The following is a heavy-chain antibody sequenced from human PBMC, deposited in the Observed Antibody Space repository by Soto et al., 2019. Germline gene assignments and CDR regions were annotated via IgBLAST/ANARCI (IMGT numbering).Heavy chain of an antibody. CDR2: ILPISGAA. Sequence: QVQLVQSGAEVKKPGSSVKVSCKLFGVTFSNYRISWVRQAPGQGLEWMGGILPISGAANYAQKFQGRVTITADESTRTAYMERSSLGSEDTAVYYCARGGGKYYGSGNYAFDYWGQGTLVTVSS. V-gene: IGHV1-69*01. D-gene: IGHD3-10*01. J-gene: IGHJ4*02. CDR1: GVTFSNYR. CDR3: ARGGGKYYGSGNYAFDY.